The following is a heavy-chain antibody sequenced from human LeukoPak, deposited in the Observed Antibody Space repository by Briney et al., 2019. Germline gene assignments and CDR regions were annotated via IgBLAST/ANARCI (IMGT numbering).Heavy chain of an antibody. V-gene: IGHV1-18*01. CDR3: ARDDPRNYYDSSGYAFDI. J-gene: IGHJ3*02. CDR2: ISAYNGNT. Sequence: GASVKVSCKASGYTCTSYGISWVRQAPGQGLEWMGWISAYNGNTNYAQKLQGRVTMTTDTSTSTAYMELRSLRSDDTAVYYCARDDPRNYYDSSGYAFDIWGQGTMVTVSS. CDR1: GYTCTSYG. D-gene: IGHD3-22*01.